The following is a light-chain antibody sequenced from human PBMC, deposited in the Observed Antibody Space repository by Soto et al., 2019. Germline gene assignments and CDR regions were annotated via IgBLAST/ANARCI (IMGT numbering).Light chain of an antibody. V-gene: IGKV3-11*01. CDR2: DAS. CDR3: QQRFAWPLT. CDR1: QTVGIT. Sequence: IVLTQSPATLSLSPGERASLSCRASQTVGITLAWYQQRPGQSPRLLIFDASRRAAGIPARFSGGGSGTDFTLASSSLEPDDFAVYYCQQRFAWPLTFGGGTKVEIK. J-gene: IGKJ4*01.